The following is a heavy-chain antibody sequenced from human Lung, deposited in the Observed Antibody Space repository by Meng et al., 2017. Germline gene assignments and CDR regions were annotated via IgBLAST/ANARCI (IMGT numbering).Heavy chain of an antibody. Sequence: EVQLVESGGGLVKPGGALRRCCAASGFTFSSYGMNWVRQAPGKGLEWVSSISSSSSYIYYADSVKGRFTISRDNAKNSLYLQMNSLRAEDTAVYYCARDPRVLLWFGESGWFDPWGQGTLVTVSS. V-gene: IGHV3-21*01. J-gene: IGHJ5*02. CDR1: GFTFSSYG. CDR2: ISSSSSYI. D-gene: IGHD3-10*01. CDR3: ARDPRVLLWFGESGWFDP.